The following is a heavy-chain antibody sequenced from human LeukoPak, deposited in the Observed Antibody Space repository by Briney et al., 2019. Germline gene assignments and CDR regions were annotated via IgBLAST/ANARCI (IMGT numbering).Heavy chain of an antibody. V-gene: IGHV3-7*01. Sequence: PGGSLRLSCVGSGFSFSSNYWMTLARPAPGEGLELVANIKQDGSKKYYVDSGKGRFTMSRDNAKNSLYLQMNSLRLEDKALYYCATDPPWESDAFDIWGHGTMVTVSS. D-gene: IGHD1-26*01. J-gene: IGHJ3*02. CDR3: ATDPPWESDAFDI. CDR1: GFSFSSNYW. CDR2: IKQDGSKK.